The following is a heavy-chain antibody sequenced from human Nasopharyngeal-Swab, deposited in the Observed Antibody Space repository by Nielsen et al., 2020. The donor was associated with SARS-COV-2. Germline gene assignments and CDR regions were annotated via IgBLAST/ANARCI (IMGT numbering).Heavy chain of an antibody. Sequence: GESLKISCAASGFTFSSYTMNWVRQAPGKGLEWVAYISRSSGTLYYADSVKGRFTISRDNAKNSLYLQMNSLRGEDTAVYYCARDRGGAYSNPFDYWGQGTLVTVSS. J-gene: IGHJ4*02. V-gene: IGHV3-48*04. CDR1: GFTFSSYT. CDR3: ARDRGGAYSNPFDY. D-gene: IGHD2-15*01. CDR2: ISRSSGTL.